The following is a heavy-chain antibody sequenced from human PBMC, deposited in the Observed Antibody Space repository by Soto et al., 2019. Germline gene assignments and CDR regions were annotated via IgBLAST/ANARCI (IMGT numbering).Heavy chain of an antibody. J-gene: IGHJ6*02. CDR1: GYTFTGYY. CDR2: INPNSGGT. Sequence: SVKVSFKASGYTFTGYYMHWVRQAPGQGLEWMGWINPNSGGTNYAQKFQGRVTMTRDTSISTAYMELSRLRSDDTAVYYCAREVDEIRVLGMDVWGQGTTVTVS. CDR3: AREVDEIRVLGMDV. D-gene: IGHD2-15*01. V-gene: IGHV1-2*02.